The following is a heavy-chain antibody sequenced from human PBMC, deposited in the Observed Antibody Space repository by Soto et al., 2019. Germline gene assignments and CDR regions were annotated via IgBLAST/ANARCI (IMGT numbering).Heavy chain of an antibody. D-gene: IGHD3-10*01. J-gene: IGHJ5*02. V-gene: IGHV3-15*01. Sequence: EVQLVESGGGLVEPGGSLTLSCAASGFTFSNAWMSWVRQAPGKGLEWVGRIKSKTGGGTTDYVAPVKGRFTISRDDSKNTLYLQMNSLKTEDTAVYYCTTAFITMVRGVIVPWGQGTLVTVSS. CDR3: TTAFITMVRGVIVP. CDR2: IKSKTGGGTT. CDR1: GFTFSNAW.